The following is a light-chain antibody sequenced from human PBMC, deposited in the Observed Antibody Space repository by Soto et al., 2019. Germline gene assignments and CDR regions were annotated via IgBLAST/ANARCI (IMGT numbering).Light chain of an antibody. V-gene: IGKV3-15*01. Sequence: EIVMTQSPATLSVSPGERATLSCRASQNVLSNLDWYQQKPGQAPRLLNYGASTRATGLPARFSGSASGTQFTLTISSLQSEDFAVYYCQQYNNWPITFGQGTRLEIK. CDR2: GAS. CDR3: QQYNNWPIT. J-gene: IGKJ5*01. CDR1: QNVLSN.